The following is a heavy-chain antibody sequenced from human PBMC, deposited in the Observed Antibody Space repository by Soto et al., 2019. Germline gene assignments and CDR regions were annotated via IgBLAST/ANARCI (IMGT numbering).Heavy chain of an antibody. CDR1: GFSISSPYY. D-gene: IGHD3-22*01. CDR2: IYHSGST. J-gene: IGHJ4*02. V-gene: IGHV4-38-2*01. CDR3: ARAGDSSGYYYVFDY. Sequence: SETLSLTCAVSGFSISSPYYWGWIRQPPGKGLEWIGTIYHSGSTYYNPSLKSRVTISVDTSENQLSLKLNSVTAADTAVYFCARAGDSSGYYYVFDYWDQGTLVTVSS.